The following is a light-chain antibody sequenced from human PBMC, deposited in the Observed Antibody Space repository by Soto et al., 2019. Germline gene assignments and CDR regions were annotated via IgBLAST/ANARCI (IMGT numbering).Light chain of an antibody. Sequence: DIQMTQSPSTLSASVGDRVTITCRASQNVSRWLAWYQQRSGKAPNLLIYWASNLESGVPSRFSGSGSGTEFTLTIASLQPDDFATYYCQHYDTYPLTFGGGTKVEIK. J-gene: IGKJ4*01. CDR2: WAS. V-gene: IGKV1-5*03. CDR1: QNVSRW. CDR3: QHYDTYPLT.